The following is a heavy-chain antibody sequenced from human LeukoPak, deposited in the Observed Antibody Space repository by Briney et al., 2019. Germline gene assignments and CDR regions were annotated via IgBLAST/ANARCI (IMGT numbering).Heavy chain of an antibody. D-gene: IGHD3-3*01. CDR1: GYTFTGYY. J-gene: IGHJ4*02. CDR3: ARGGGTSGPELDY. V-gene: IGHV1-2*02. Sequence: GASVKVSCKASGYTFTGYYMHWVRQAPGQGLEWMGWINPNSGGTNYAQKFQGRVTMTRDTSISTAYMELSRLRSDDTAVYFCARGGGTSGPELDYWGQGTLVTVSS. CDR2: INPNSGGT.